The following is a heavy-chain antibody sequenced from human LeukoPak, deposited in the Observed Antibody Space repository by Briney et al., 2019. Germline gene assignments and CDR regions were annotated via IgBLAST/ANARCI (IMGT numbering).Heavy chain of an antibody. CDR2: ISAYSGNT. CDR1: GYTFTSYG. D-gene: IGHD2-2*02. Sequence: ASVKVSCKASGYTFTSYGISWVRQAPGQGLEWMGWISAYSGNTNYAQKLQGRVTMTTDTSTSTAYMELRSLRSDDTAVYYCARNPGDIVVVPAAILSYYYYYMDVWGKGTTVTVSS. CDR3: ARNPGDIVVVPAAILSYYYYYMDV. J-gene: IGHJ6*03. V-gene: IGHV1-18*01.